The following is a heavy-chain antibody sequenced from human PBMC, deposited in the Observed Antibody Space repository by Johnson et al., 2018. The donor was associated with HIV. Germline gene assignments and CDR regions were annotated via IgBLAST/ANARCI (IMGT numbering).Heavy chain of an antibody. V-gene: IGHV3-20*04. J-gene: IGHJ3*02. Sequence: VQLVESGGGEVRPGGSLRLACAASGFTFDDYGMSWVRQAPGKGLEWVSGINWNGGSTGFADTVKGRFTISRDNAENSLYLQMNSLRAEDTAVYYCAKGQVARGGFDIWGQGTMVSVSS. CDR1: GFTFDDYG. D-gene: IGHD2-15*01. CDR2: INWNGGST. CDR3: AKGQVARGGFDI.